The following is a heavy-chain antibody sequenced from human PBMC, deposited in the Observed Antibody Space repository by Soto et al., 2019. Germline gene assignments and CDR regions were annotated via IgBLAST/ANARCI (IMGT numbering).Heavy chain of an antibody. D-gene: IGHD1-26*01. J-gene: IGHJ4*02. Sequence: QVQLVQSGAEVKKPGASVKVSCKASGYTFTSYDINWVRQATGQGLEWMGWMNPNSGNTGYAQKFQGRVTMTRNTSISTAYMELSRLSSEDTAVYYCPRGYIVGDTPIDFWSQGTLVTVSS. CDR1: GYTFTSYD. CDR3: PRGYIVGDTPIDF. V-gene: IGHV1-8*01. CDR2: MNPNSGNT.